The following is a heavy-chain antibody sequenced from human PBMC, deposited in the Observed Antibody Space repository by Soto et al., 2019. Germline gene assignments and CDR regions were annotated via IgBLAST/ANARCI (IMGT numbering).Heavy chain of an antibody. CDR1: GFTFISYA. V-gene: IGHV3-30-3*01. CDR3: ARSRHGSGSYSHFYYGLDV. Sequence: QVQLVESGGGVVQHGRSLRLSCAASGFTFISYAMHWVRQAPGKGLEWVAVISFDGSTEYYAYSVKGLFTISRDNSKNTVYLQMNSLRSDDKAVYYCARSRHGSGSYSHFYYGLDVW. CDR2: ISFDGSTE. J-gene: IGHJ6*01. D-gene: IGHD3-10*01.